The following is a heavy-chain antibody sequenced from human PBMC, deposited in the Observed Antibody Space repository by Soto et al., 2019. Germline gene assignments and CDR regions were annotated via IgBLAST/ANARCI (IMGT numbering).Heavy chain of an antibody. CDR1: GGSISSKNYY. CDR2: IYYSGTT. Sequence: SETLSLTCSVSGGSISSKNYYWGWIRQPPGKGLEWIGIIYYSGTTYYNPSLKSRVIISVDTSKNQFSLKLSSVTAADTAVYYCARVTLEYYDFWSQANYYGMDVWGQGTTVTVSS. CDR3: ARVTLEYYDFWSQANYYGMDV. D-gene: IGHD3-3*01. J-gene: IGHJ6*02. V-gene: IGHV4-39*07.